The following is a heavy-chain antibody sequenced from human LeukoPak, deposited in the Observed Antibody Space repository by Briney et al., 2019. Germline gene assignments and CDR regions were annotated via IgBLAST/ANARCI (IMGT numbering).Heavy chain of an antibody. V-gene: IGHV4-39*01. Sequence: PSETLSLTCTVSGGSISSSSYYWGWIRQPPGKGLEWIGSIYYSGSTSYNPSLKSRVTISVDTSKNQFSLKLSSVTAADTAVYYCARRRYGGSYYDYWGQGTLVTVSS. CDR1: GGSISSSSYY. CDR3: ARRRYGGSYYDY. CDR2: IYYSGST. J-gene: IGHJ4*02. D-gene: IGHD5-18*01.